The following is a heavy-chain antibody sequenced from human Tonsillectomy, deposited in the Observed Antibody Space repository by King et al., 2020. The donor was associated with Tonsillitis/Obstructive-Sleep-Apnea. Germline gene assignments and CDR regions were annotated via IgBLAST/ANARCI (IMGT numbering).Heavy chain of an antibody. V-gene: IGHV4-59*01. J-gene: IGHJ6*03. CDR3: ARVVFQLLGDYYYYMDV. Sequence: QLQESGPGLVKPSETLSLTCIVSGGSISSYYWSWIRQPPGKGLEWIGYIYYSGSTNYNPSPKSRVTISVDTSKNQFSLKLSSVTAADTAVYYCARVVFQLLGDYYYYMDVWGKGTTVTVSS. D-gene: IGHD2-2*01. CDR2: IYYSGST. CDR1: GGSISSYY.